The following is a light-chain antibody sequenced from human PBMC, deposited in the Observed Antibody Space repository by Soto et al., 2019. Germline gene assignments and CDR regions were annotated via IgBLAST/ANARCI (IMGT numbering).Light chain of an antibody. J-gene: IGKJ2*01. CDR3: QQYGSSPPYT. Sequence: EVILTQSPGTLSLSPGDRATLSCRASQSVSNNYLAWYQQKPGQAPRLLIFGSSDRATGIPDRFSGSVSGTDVTLTMSRLEPDDFAVYYCQQYGSSPPYTFGQGTKLEIK. V-gene: IGKV3-20*01. CDR2: GSS. CDR1: QSVSNNY.